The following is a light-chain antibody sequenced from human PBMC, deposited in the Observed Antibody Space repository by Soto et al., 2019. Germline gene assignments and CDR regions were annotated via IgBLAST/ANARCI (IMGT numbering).Light chain of an antibody. CDR3: SSFTTSSTVV. Sequence: QSALTQPASVSGSPGQSITISCTGTSSDVGGYNYVSWYQHHPGKAPKLMIYDVNNRPSGVSDRFSGSKSGNTASLTISGRQAGDEADYYCSSFTTSSTVVFGGGTKLTVL. J-gene: IGLJ2*01. CDR1: SSDVGGYNY. V-gene: IGLV2-14*01. CDR2: DVN.